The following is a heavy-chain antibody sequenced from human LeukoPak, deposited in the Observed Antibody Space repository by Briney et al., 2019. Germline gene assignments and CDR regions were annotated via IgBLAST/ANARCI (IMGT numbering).Heavy chain of an antibody. D-gene: IGHD3-22*01. Sequence: PSETLSLTCAVYGGSFSDYYWSWIRQSPGKGLEWIGEINHSGSTNYNPSLKSRVTLSVDTSKNQFSLKLTSVTAADTAVYYSARDGLVGYYDSSGYYSHFDSWGQGALLTVSS. CDR1: GGSFSDYY. CDR3: ARDGLVGYYDSSGYYSHFDS. CDR2: INHSGST. V-gene: IGHV4-34*01. J-gene: IGHJ4*02.